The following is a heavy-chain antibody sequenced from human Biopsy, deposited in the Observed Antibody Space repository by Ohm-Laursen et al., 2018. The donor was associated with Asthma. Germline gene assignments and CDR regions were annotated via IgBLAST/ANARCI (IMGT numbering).Heavy chain of an antibody. J-gene: IGHJ6*02. D-gene: IGHD3-10*01. V-gene: IGHV1-18*01. CDR1: GYTFNSAG. CDR3: ARAVDYSHYYGIDV. CDR2: ISVYNGNT. Sequence: ASVKVSCNTSGYTFNSAGITWVRQAPGQGLEWMGWISVYNGNTKVAQKLQDRVTMITDASTSTAYMELMSLRSDDTAVYFCARAVDYSHYYGIDVWGQGTTFTVS.